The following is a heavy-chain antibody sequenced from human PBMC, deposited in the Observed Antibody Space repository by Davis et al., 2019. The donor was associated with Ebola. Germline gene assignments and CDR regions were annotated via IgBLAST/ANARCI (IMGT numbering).Heavy chain of an antibody. CDR1: GSSISSYY. Sequence: MPSETLSLTCTVSGSSISSYYWSWIRQPPGKGLEWIGNIYHRGNTNYNPSLESRVTISVDTSRNQFSLKLSSVTAADTAVYYCARDHYYYDSSGYHKGAFDIWGQGTMVTVSS. D-gene: IGHD3-22*01. V-gene: IGHV4-59*01. CDR2: IYHRGNT. CDR3: ARDHYYYDSSGYHKGAFDI. J-gene: IGHJ3*02.